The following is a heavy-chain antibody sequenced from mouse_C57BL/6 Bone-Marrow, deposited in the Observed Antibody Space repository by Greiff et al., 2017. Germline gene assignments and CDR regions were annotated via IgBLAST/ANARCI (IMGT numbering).Heavy chain of an antibody. J-gene: IGHJ3*01. CDR1: GFTFSDYG. D-gene: IGHD2-3*01. V-gene: IGHV5-15*01. Sequence: EVKLMESGGGLVQPGGSLKLSCAASGFTFSDYGMAWVRQAPRKGPEWVAFISNLAYSIYYADTVTGRFTISRANAKNTLYLEVSSLRSEDTAMYYCAKYGSLYDYWGQGTLVTVSA. CDR2: ISNLAYSI. CDR3: AKYGSLYDY.